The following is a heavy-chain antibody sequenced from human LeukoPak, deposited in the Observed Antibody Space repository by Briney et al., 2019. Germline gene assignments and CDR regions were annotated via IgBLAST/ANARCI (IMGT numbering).Heavy chain of an antibody. CDR2: IYSGGST. D-gene: IGHD3-9*01. J-gene: IGHJ4*02. CDR1: GFTVSSNY. V-gene: IGHV3-66*01. CDR3: AREGDDILTGYSRVS. Sequence: GGSLRLSCAASGFTVSSNYMSWVRQAPGKGLEWVSVIYSGGSTYYADSVKGRFTISRDNSKNTLYLQMNSPRAEDTAVYYCAREGDDILTGYSRVSWGQGTLVTVSS.